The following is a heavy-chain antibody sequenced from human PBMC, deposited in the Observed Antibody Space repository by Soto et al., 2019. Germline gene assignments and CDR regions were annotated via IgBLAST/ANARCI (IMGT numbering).Heavy chain of an antibody. CDR1: GGSISSYY. CDR2: IYYSGST. CDR3: ARDLRYDFWSGHNWFDP. D-gene: IGHD3-3*01. V-gene: IGHV4-59*01. Sequence: SETLSLTCTVSGGSISSYYWSWIRQPPGKGLEWIGYIYYSGSTNYNPSLKSRVTISVDTSKNQFSLKLSSVTAADTAVYYCARDLRYDFWSGHNWFDPWGQGTLVTVSS. J-gene: IGHJ5*02.